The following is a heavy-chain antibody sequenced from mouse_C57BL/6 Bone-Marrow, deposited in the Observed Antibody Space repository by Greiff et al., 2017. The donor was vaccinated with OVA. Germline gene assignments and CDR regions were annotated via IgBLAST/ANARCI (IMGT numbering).Heavy chain of an antibody. D-gene: IGHD2-3*01. CDR1: GFTFSSYG. Sequence: EVKLVESGGDLVKPGGSLKLSCAASGFTFSSYGMSWVRQTPDKRLEWVATISSGGSYTYYPDSVKGRFTISRDNAKNTLYLQMSSLKSEDTAMYYCARMGFLYYYAMDYWGQGTSVTVSS. CDR2: ISSGGSYT. J-gene: IGHJ4*01. CDR3: ARMGFLYYYAMDY. V-gene: IGHV5-6*02.